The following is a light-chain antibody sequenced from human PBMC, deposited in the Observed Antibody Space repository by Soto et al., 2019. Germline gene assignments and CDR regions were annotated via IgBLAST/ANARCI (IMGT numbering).Light chain of an antibody. V-gene: IGLV2-14*01. J-gene: IGLJ2*01. CDR3: SSYSSSSTA. Sequence: QSALTQPASVSGSPGQSITISCTGTSSDVGGYNYVSSYQQYPGKAPKLMIYEVSNRPSGVSNRFSGSKSGNTASLTISGLQAGDEADYYCSSYSSSSTAFGGGTKVTVL. CDR1: SSDVGGYNY. CDR2: EVS.